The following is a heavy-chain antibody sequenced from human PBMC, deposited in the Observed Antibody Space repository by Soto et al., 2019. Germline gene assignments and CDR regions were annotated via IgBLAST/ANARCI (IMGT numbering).Heavy chain of an antibody. Sequence: GGSLRLSCAASGFTFSSYAMSWVRQAPGKGLEWVSAISGSGGSTYYADSVKGRFTISRDNSKNTLYLQMNSLIAEDTAVYYCAKAITMVRGAPYYFDYWGQGTLVTVSS. CDR1: GFTFSSYA. CDR2: ISGSGGST. V-gene: IGHV3-23*01. D-gene: IGHD3-10*01. CDR3: AKAITMVRGAPYYFDY. J-gene: IGHJ4*02.